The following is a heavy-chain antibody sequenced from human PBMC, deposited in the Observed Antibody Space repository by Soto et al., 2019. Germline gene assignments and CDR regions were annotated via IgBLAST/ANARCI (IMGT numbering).Heavy chain of an antibody. CDR1: GFTFSSYE. CDR2: ISSSGSTI. V-gene: IGHV3-48*03. J-gene: IGHJ3*02. CDR3: ARVAYCGGDCYFSRWGYAFDI. Sequence: EVQLVESGGGLVQPGGSLRLSCAASGFTFSSYEMNWVRQAPGKGLEWVSYISSSGSTIYYADSVKGRFTISRDNAKNSLYLQMNSLRAEDTAVYYCARVAYCGGDCYFSRWGYAFDIWGQGTMVTVSS. D-gene: IGHD2-21*02.